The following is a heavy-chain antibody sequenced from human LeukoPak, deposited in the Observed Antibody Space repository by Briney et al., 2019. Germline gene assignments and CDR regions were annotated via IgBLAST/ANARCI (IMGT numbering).Heavy chain of an antibody. CDR3: AREEYDYALGAFDY. Sequence: PGRSLRLSCAASGFTFSSYAMHWVRQAPGKGLEWVAVMSFDGSQIYYADFVKGRFTISRDNSKSTLYLQMNSLRTEDTAVYYCAREEYDYALGAFDYWGQGTLVTVSS. J-gene: IGHJ4*02. D-gene: IGHD4/OR15-4a*01. CDR1: GFTFSSYA. CDR2: MSFDGSQI. V-gene: IGHV3-30*04.